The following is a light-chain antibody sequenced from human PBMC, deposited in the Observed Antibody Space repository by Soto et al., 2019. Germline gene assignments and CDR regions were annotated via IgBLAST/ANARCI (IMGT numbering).Light chain of an antibody. CDR3: QQFSSYPLT. CDR1: QSVGSSY. V-gene: IGKV3-20*01. CDR2: DAS. J-gene: IGKJ4*01. Sequence: EIVMTQSPATLSVSPGESTTLSCRARQSVGSSYLAWYQHKPGQAPRLLIYDASSRATGIPDRFSGGGSGTDFTLTISRLEPEDFAVYYCQQFSSYPLTFGGGTKLDIK.